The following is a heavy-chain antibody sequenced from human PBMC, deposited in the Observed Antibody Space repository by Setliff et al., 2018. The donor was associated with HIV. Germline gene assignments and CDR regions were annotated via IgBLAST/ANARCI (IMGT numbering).Heavy chain of an antibody. J-gene: IGHJ3*02. CDR3: ALVGGSTVPPDGFDI. CDR1: GFTFNKAW. V-gene: IGHV3-15*01. CDR2: IKNESDGGAI. D-gene: IGHD3-16*01. Sequence: GGSLRLSCAASGFTFNKAWMNWVRQAPGEGLEWVGRIKNESDGGAIDYAAPVKGRFTISRDESKSIAYLQMDSLKTEDTSVYHCALVGGSTVPPDGFDIWGQGTMVTVSS.